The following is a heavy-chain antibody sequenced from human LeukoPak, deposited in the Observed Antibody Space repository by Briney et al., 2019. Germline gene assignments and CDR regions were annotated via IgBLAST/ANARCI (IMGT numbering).Heavy chain of an antibody. V-gene: IGHV3-21*01. J-gene: IGHJ4*02. CDR3: ARGGYTYGAYFDY. Sequence: MSGGSLRLSCAASGFTFSSYSMNWVRQAPGKGLEWVSSISSSSSYIYYADSVKGRFTISRDNAKNSLYLQMNSLRAEDTAVYYCARGGYTYGAYFDYWGQGTLVTVSS. D-gene: IGHD5-12*01. CDR1: GFTFSSYS. CDR2: ISSSSSYI.